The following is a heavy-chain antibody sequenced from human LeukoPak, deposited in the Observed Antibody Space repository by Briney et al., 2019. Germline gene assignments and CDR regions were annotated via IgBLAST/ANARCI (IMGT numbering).Heavy chain of an antibody. Sequence: SVKVSCKASGGTFSSYAISWVRQAPGQGLEWMGRIIPILGIANYAQKFQGRVTITADKSTSTAYMELSSLRSEDTAVYYCARDPGYCSGGSCYRDAFDIWGQGTMVTVSS. D-gene: IGHD2-15*01. CDR2: IIPILGIA. J-gene: IGHJ3*02. CDR3: ARDPGYCSGGSCYRDAFDI. V-gene: IGHV1-69*04. CDR1: GGTFSSYA.